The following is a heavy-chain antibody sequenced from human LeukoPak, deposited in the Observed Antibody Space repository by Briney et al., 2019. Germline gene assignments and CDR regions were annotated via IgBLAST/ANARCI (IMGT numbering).Heavy chain of an antibody. V-gene: IGHV3-11*01. Sequence: GGSLRLSCAASGFSFSSYTMSWIRQAPGKGLEWVSYISSSGSTIYYADSVKGRFTISRDNAKNSLYLQMNSLRAEDTAVYYCARGSGYCSSTSCYSPWGWGQGTLVTVSS. J-gene: IGHJ4*02. CDR2: ISSSGSTI. CDR1: GFSFSSYT. CDR3: ARGSGYCSSTSCYSPWG. D-gene: IGHD2-2*01.